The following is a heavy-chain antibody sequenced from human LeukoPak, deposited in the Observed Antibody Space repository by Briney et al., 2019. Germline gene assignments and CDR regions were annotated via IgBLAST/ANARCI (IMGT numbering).Heavy chain of an antibody. Sequence: PVRSLRLSCAASGFTFSSYAMHWVRQAPGKGLEWVAVISYDGSNKYYADSVKGRFTISRDNSKNTLYLQMNNLRAEDTAVYYCARVGTMIVVVIPPDYWGQGTLVTVSS. CDR3: ARVGTMIVVVIPPDY. CDR1: GFTFSSYA. CDR2: ISYDGSNK. V-gene: IGHV3-30*04. D-gene: IGHD3-22*01. J-gene: IGHJ4*02.